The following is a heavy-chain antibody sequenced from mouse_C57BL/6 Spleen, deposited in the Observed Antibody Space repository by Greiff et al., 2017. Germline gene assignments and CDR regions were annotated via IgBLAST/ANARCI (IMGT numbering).Heavy chain of an antibody. J-gene: IGHJ3*01. Sequence: QVQLQQSGAELVKPGASVKLSCKASGYTFTSYWMQWVKQRPGQGLEWIGEIDPSDSYTNYNQKFKGKATLTVDTSSSTAYMQLSSLTSEDSAVYYCARRGDPAWFAYWGQGTLVTVSA. CDR3: ARRGDPAWFAY. V-gene: IGHV1-50*01. CDR1: GYTFTSYW. CDR2: IDPSDSYT. D-gene: IGHD2-13*01.